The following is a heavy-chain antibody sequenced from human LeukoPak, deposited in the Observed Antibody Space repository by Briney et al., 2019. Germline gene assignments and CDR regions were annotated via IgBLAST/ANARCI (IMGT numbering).Heavy chain of an antibody. V-gene: IGHV3-23*01. CDR2: ISGSGSIT. CDR1: GFTFNNYA. J-gene: IGHJ6*03. Sequence: GGSLRLSCVSSGFTFNNYAMNWVRQAPGKGLEWVSSISGSGSITYYADSVKGRFTISRDTSKNTLWLQMNSLRVDDTALYYCAKEGAWVAHYYYYYYMDVWGKGTTVTVSS. D-gene: IGHD3-16*01. CDR3: AKEGAWVAHYYYYYYMDV.